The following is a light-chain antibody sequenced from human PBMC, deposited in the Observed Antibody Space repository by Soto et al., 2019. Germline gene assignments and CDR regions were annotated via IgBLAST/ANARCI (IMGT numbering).Light chain of an antibody. CDR2: LGS. V-gene: IGKV2-28*01. Sequence: DIVMTQSPLSLTVTPGESASLSCRSSQSLLHSNAYNYLDWYLQKPGQSPQLLIYLGSNRASGVPDRFTGSGSGTDFTLRISRVEAEDVGVYYCMQGHRPPSTFGQGTKVEIK. CDR3: MQGHRPPST. J-gene: IGKJ1*01. CDR1: QSLLHSNAYNY.